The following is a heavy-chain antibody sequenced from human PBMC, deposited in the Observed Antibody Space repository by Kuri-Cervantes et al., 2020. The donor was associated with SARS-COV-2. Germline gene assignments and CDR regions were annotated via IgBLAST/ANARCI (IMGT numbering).Heavy chain of an antibody. CDR3: ARDGVKDDYGFSSY. J-gene: IGHJ4*02. D-gene: IGHD4-17*01. CDR1: GFTFSSYA. Sequence: GESLKISCAASGFTFSSYAMSWVRQAPGKGLELVSYISSSSSTIYYADDVKGRFTISRDNAKNSLYLQMNSLRDEDTAVYYCARDGVKDDYGFSSYWGQGTLVTVSS. V-gene: IGHV3-48*02. CDR2: ISSSSSTI.